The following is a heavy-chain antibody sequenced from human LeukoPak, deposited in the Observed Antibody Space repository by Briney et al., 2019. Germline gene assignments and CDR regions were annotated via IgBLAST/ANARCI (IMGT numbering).Heavy chain of an antibody. CDR3: ARPDEDRGYSYGYNY. Sequence: ASVKVSCKASGGTFSSYAISWVRQAPGQGLEWMGGIIPIFGTANYAQKFQGRVTITADESTSTAYMELSSLRSEDTAVYYCARPDEDRGYSYGYNYWGQGTLVTVSP. CDR2: IIPIFGTA. CDR1: GGTFSSYA. D-gene: IGHD5-18*01. V-gene: IGHV1-69*13. J-gene: IGHJ4*02.